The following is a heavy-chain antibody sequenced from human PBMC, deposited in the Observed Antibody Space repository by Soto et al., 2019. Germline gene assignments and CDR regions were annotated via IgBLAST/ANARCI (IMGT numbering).Heavy chain of an antibody. CDR2: ISHSGST. CDR3: AREYTYGSNFFDC. Sequence: TLPLTCTVSGGSSSSAAYCWSWIRQHPGKGLEWIGYISHSGSTYYNPSLKSRVIISVDTSKNQFSLSLTSVTAADTAVYYCAREYTYGSNFFDCWGQGALVTVSS. V-gene: IGHV4-31*03. CDR1: GGSSSSAAYC. J-gene: IGHJ4*02. D-gene: IGHD2-2*02.